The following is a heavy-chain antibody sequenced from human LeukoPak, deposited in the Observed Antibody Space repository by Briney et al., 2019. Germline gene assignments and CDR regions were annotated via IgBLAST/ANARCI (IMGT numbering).Heavy chain of an antibody. CDR3: ARGSSSWSHFDY. CDR2: INSDGSST. Sequence: GGSLRLSCAASGFTFSSYWMHWVRQAPGKGLVWVSRINSDGSSTTYADSVKGRFTISRDNAKNPVYLQMNSLRAEDTAVYYCARGSSSWSHFDYWGQGTLVTVSS. V-gene: IGHV3-74*01. J-gene: IGHJ4*02. D-gene: IGHD6-13*01. CDR1: GFTFSSYW.